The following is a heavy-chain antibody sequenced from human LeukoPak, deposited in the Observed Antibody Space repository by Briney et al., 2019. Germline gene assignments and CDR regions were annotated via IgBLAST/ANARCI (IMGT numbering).Heavy chain of an antibody. J-gene: IGHJ4*02. CDR1: GFTLGDYA. Sequence: KPGGSLRLSCTGSGFTLGDYAMSWFRRAPGKGLECVSFIKSKAYGGTTEYAASVKGRFTVSRDDSKSIAYLHMNSLKTEDTAVYYCSRTRSVAGSSIYFDYWGQGTLVTVSS. CDR2: IKSKAYGGTT. V-gene: IGHV3-49*05. D-gene: IGHD6-19*01. CDR3: SRTRSVAGSSIYFDY.